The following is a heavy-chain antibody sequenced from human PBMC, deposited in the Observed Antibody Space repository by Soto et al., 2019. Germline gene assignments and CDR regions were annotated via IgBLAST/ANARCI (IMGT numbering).Heavy chain of an antibody. CDR1: GGSISSGGYS. D-gene: IGHD2-21*02. V-gene: IGHV4-30-2*01. CDR2: IYHSGST. J-gene: IGHJ4*02. CDR3: ARGAYCGGDCYLFDY. Sequence: SETLSLTCAVSGGSISSGGYSWSWIRQPPGKGLEWIGYIYHSGSTYYNPSLKSRVTISVDRSKNQFSLKLSSVTAADTAVYYCARGAYCGGDCYLFDYWGQGTLVTAPQ.